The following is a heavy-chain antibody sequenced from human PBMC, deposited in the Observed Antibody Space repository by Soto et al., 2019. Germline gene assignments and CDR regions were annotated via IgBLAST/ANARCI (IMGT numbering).Heavy chain of an antibody. CDR3: ARVTPDSYGENWFDP. CDR2: ISAYNGNT. D-gene: IGHD5-18*01. V-gene: IGHV1-18*01. CDR1: GYTFTSYG. Sequence: ASVKVSCKASGYTFTSYGISWVRQAPGQGLEWMGWISAYNGNTNYAQKLQGRVTMTTDTSTSTAYMELRSLRSDDTAVYYCARVTPDSYGENWFDPWGQGTLVTVSS. J-gene: IGHJ5*02.